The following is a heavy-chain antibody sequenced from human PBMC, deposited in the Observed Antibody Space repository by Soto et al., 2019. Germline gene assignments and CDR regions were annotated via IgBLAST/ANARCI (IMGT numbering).Heavy chain of an antibody. D-gene: IGHD5-18*01. V-gene: IGHV4-34*01. Sequence: SETLSLTCAVYGGSFSGYYWSWIRQPPGKGLEWIGEINHSGSTNYNPSLKSRVTISVDTSKNQFSLKPSSVTAADTAVYYCARDSGYSYGSDYGMDVWGQGTTVTVSS. CDR3: ARDSGYSYGSDYGMDV. CDR2: INHSGST. J-gene: IGHJ6*02. CDR1: GGSFSGYY.